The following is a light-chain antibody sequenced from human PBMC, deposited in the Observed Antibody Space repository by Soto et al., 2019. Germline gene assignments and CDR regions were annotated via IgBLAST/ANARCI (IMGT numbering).Light chain of an antibody. CDR1: SDDIGRYKH. V-gene: IGLV2-14*01. CDR3: ASCRTSNTYV. J-gene: IGLJ1*01. CDR2: EVT. Sequence: QSALTQPASMSASPGQSITVSRTGTSDDIGRYKHVSSYQQHPGKAPKLMISEVTNRPSGVSNRFSGSKSGNAASLTISRLQAEDEADYYCASCRTSNTYVFGTGTKVTVL.